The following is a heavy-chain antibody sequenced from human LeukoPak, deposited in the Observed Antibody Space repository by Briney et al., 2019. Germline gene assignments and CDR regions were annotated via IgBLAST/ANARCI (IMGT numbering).Heavy chain of an antibody. Sequence: GGSLRLSCAPSGFAFSSYGMHWVRQAPGKGREWVAFIRSDGSNKYYADSVKGRFTISRDNSKNTLCLQMNSLRAEDTAVYYCAKDPESGSSASPHFGSWGQGTLVTVSS. CDR2: IRSDGSNK. CDR3: AKDPESGSSASPHFGS. V-gene: IGHV3-30*02. CDR1: GFAFSSYG. J-gene: IGHJ4*02. D-gene: IGHD2-2*01.